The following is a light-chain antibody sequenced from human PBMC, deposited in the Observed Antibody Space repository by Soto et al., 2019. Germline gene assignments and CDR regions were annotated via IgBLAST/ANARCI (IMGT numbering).Light chain of an antibody. CDR3: QQGYSNPWT. CDR1: QSVSSNY. V-gene: IGKV3-20*01. J-gene: IGKJ1*01. CDR2: GSS. Sequence: EIVLTQSPGTLSLSPGERATLSCRASQSVSSNYLAWYQQKAGQAPRLLIYGSSSRATGIPDRFSGSGSGTDFPLAISRLEPEDFATYYCQQGYSNPWTFGQGTKVEIK.